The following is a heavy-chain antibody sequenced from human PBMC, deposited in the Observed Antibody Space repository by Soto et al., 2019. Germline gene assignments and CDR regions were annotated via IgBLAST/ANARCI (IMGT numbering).Heavy chain of an antibody. J-gene: IGHJ6*02. CDR3: ARDGRYRYGSYSHYGMDV. CDR2: INVDNGNT. CDR1: GYTFTTYA. D-gene: IGHD3-16*02. V-gene: IGHV1-3*01. Sequence: QIQLVQSGADVRKPGASVKVSCTASGYTFTTYAMHWVRQAPGQRPEWMGWINVDNGNTKYSQNFHGRVTITRDTSASTAYMELSGLTYGDTGVYFCARDGRYRYGSYSHYGMDVWGQGTTVIVSS.